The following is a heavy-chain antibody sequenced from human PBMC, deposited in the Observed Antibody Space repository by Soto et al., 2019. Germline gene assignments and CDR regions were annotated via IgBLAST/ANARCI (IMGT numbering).Heavy chain of an antibody. J-gene: IGHJ5*02. CDR1: GFTFRNHG. D-gene: IGHD2-21*01. Sequence: QVQLVDSGGGLVQHERSLRLSCAASGFTFRNHGMHWVRQAPGKGLEWVAVIWYDESHEFYADSVKGRFSISRDNAKNTLYLQMNSLRPEDTAMYYCARDRSEFARWFDRWGQGTLVTVSS. V-gene: IGHV3-33*01. CDR3: ARDRSEFARWFDR. CDR2: IWYDESHE.